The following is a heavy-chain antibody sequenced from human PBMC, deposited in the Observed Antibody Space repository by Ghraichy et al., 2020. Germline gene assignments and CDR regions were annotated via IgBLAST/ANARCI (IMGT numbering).Heavy chain of an antibody. CDR1: GFTFSSYA. D-gene: IGHD1-26*01. J-gene: IGHJ3*02. V-gene: IGHV3-23*01. CDR2: ISGSGGST. CDR3: AKGPRLSYYNDAFDI. Sequence: GGSLRLSCAASGFTFSSYAMSWVRQAPGQGLEWVSAISGSGGSTYYADSVKGRFTISRDNSKNTLYLQMNSLRAEDTAVYYCAKGPRLSYYNDAFDIWGQGTMVTVSS.